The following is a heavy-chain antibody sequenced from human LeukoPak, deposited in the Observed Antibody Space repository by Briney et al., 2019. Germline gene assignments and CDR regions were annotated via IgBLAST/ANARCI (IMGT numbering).Heavy chain of an antibody. V-gene: IGHV4-4*09. CDR2: IYTSGGT. CDR1: GGSISSHY. Sequence: SETLSLTCTVSGGSISSHYWSWIRQPPGKGLEWIGYIYTSGGTNYNPSLKSRVTISADKSNNQISLKLSSVTAADTAVYYCARGYSTIDPWGQGTLVTVSS. D-gene: IGHD6-13*01. J-gene: IGHJ5*02. CDR3: ARGYSTIDP.